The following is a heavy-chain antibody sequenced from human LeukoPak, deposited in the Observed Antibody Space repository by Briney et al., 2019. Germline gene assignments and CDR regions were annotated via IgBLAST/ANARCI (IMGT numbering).Heavy chain of an antibody. D-gene: IGHD4-17*01. Sequence: GGSLRLSCAASGFTFSSYGMQWVRQAPGKGLEWVAVIWYDGSNKYYADSVKGRFTISRDNSKNTLYLQMNSLRAEDTAVYYCARDQLYGDYPKFDYWGQGTLVTVSS. CDR3: ARDQLYGDYPKFDY. V-gene: IGHV3-33*01. CDR1: GFTFSSYG. J-gene: IGHJ4*02. CDR2: IWYDGSNK.